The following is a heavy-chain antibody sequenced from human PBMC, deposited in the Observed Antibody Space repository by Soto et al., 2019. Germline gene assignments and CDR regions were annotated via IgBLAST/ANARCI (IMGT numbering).Heavy chain of an antibody. D-gene: IGHD3-10*01. V-gene: IGHV3-15*07. J-gene: IGHJ4*02. CDR1: SFTFSDAW. CDR2: IKIITEGGTT. CDR3: TTGLGSGNYFHVRY. Sequence: EVHLVESGGGLVMPGGSLRLSCAASSFTFSDAWMNWVRQAPGKGLEWVGRIKIITEGGTTDYAAPVKGRFTIPRDDSKNTLYMQMNSLKPEDTALYYCTTGLGSGNYFHVRYWGQGTLVTVSS.